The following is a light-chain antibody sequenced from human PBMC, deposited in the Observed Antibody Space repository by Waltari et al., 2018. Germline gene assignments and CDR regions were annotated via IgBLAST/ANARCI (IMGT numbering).Light chain of an antibody. CDR2: RNH. V-gene: IGLV1-47*01. CDR3: ASWDESHYV. J-gene: IGLJ1*01. CDR1: HSNLGSNY. Sequence: QSVLTQPPSASETPGQRVTISCSGSHSNLGSNYLYWYQQLPGPAPKLLINRNHLRPSGVPDRFSASKYGTLASLVISGLRSEDEGVYYCASWDESHYVFGGGTTVTVL.